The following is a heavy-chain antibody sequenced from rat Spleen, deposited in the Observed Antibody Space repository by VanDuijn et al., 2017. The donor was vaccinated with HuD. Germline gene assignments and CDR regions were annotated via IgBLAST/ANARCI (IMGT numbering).Heavy chain of an antibody. D-gene: IGHD4-3*01. V-gene: IGHV5-29*01. CDR1: GFTFTNYY. J-gene: IGHJ2*01. CDR2: ISYDGVKT. Sequence: EVQLVESGGDFVQPGRSLKLSCAASGFTFTNYYMAWVRQAPTRGLEWVATISYDGVKTYYPDSVKGRFTISRDNAESIVYLQMNSLKSEDTATYYCAVAGFGYWGQGVMVTVSS. CDR3: AVAGFGY.